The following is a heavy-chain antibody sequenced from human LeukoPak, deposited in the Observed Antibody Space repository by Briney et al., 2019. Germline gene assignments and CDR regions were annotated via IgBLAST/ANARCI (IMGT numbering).Heavy chain of an antibody. D-gene: IGHD4-17*01. V-gene: IGHV3-53*01. CDR3: SRDSAPYGDGKDY. CDR2: IYSGGST. Sequence: GGSLRLSRAPSGFTVSSTYISWVRQAPGRELEGVSVIYSGGSTYYAHSVQGRFTISRDTSKKTPDLQLNSLRTGGTPVYCLSRDSAPYGDGKDYWGQRTLVTVSS. CDR1: GFTVSSTY. J-gene: IGHJ4*02.